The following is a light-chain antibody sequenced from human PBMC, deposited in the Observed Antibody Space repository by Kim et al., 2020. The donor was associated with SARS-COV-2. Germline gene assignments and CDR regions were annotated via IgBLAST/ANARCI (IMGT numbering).Light chain of an antibody. Sequence: PGERATLSCRASQSVSSSYLAWYQQKPGQAPRLLIYGASSRATGIPDRFSGSGSGTDFTLTISRVEPEDFAVYYCQQYGSSPPWTFGQGTKVDIK. J-gene: IGKJ1*01. V-gene: IGKV3-20*01. CDR1: QSVSSSY. CDR2: GAS. CDR3: QQYGSSPPWT.